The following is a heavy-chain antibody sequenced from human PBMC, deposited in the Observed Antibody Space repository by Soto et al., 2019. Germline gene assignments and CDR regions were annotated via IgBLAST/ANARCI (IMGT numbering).Heavy chain of an antibody. J-gene: IGHJ4*02. D-gene: IGHD6-13*01. CDR1: GVSISSDNW. CDR3: ARDQGSHPGD. V-gene: IGHV4-4*02. Sequence: QVQLQKSGPGLVRPSGTVSLTCAVSGVSISSDNWWSWVRQPPGKGLEWIGEIHHSGSTNYNPSLKSRVTMSVVPSKDLFSLTLNSVTAADTAFYYCARDQGSHPGDWGQGTLVSVSS. CDR2: IHHSGST.